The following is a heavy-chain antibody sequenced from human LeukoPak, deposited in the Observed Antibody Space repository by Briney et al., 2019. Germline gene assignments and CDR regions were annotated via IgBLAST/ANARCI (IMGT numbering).Heavy chain of an antibody. D-gene: IGHD3-9*01. CDR1: GYTLTELS. Sequence: ASVKVSCKVSGYTLTELSMHWVRQAPGKGLEWMGGFDPEGGGTIYAQKFQGRVTMTEDTSTDTAYMELSSLRSEDTAVYYCATSLYFDWLLNYWGQGTLVTVSS. CDR2: FDPEGGGT. V-gene: IGHV1-24*01. CDR3: ATSLYFDWLLNY. J-gene: IGHJ4*02.